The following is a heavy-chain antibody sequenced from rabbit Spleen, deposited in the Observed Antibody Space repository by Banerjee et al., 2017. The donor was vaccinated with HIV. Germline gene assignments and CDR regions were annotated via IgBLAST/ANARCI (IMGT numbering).Heavy chain of an antibody. Sequence: QSLEESGGDLVKPGASLTLTCTASGVSFSNSHYMCWVRQAPGKGLEWIACIEGGSSGFSYFASWAKGRFTISKTSSTTVTLQMTSLTAADTATYFCARDAGSYAYIDVYFNLWGQGTLVTVS. J-gene: IGHJ4*01. CDR1: GVSFSNSHY. CDR3: ARDAGSYAYIDVYFNL. V-gene: IGHV1S40*01. D-gene: IGHD6-1*01. CDR2: IEGGSSGFS.